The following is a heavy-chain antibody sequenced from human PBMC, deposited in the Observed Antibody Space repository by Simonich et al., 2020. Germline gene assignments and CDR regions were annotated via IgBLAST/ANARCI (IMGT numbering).Heavy chain of an antibody. CDR1: GGTFSGNY. V-gene: IGHV4-34*08. CDR3: AMRILNYDY. CDR2: INHRGST. Sequence: QVQLQQWGAGLLKPSETLSLTCAVYGGTFSGNYWSWIRQPPGKGREGIGEINHRGSTNYNPSPKSRVTISVDTSKNQFSLKLSSVTAADTAVYYCAMRILNYDYWGQGTLVTVSS. J-gene: IGHJ4*02.